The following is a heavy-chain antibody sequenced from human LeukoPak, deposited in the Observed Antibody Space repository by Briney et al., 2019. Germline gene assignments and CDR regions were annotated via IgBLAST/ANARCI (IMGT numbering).Heavy chain of an antibody. Sequence: HGWSLRLSCAASRFTFRSYAMHWVRQAPAKGLEWVAVISYDGSNKYYADSVKGRFTISRDNSKNTLYLQMNSLRAEDTAVYYCARDLQWLAYNWFDPWGQGTLVTVSS. D-gene: IGHD6-19*01. CDR3: ARDLQWLAYNWFDP. CDR1: RFTFRSYA. V-gene: IGHV3-30*04. CDR2: ISYDGSNK. J-gene: IGHJ5*02.